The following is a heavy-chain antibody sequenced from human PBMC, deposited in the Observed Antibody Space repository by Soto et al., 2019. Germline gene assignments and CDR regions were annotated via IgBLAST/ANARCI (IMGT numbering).Heavy chain of an antibody. CDR2: ISSSSYI. Sequence: RLSCAASGFTFSSYSMNCVRQAPGKWLEWVSSISSSSYIYYADSVKGRFTISRDNAKNSLYLQMNSLRAEDTAVYYCASLDSSGYYPFDYWGQGTLVTVSS. CDR3: ASLDSSGYYPFDY. D-gene: IGHD3-22*01. CDR1: GFTFSSYS. J-gene: IGHJ4*02. V-gene: IGHV3-21*01.